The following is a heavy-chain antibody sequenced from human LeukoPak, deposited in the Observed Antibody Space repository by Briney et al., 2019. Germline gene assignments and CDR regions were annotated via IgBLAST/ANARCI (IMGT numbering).Heavy chain of an antibody. D-gene: IGHD6-13*01. Sequence: PGGSLRLSCAASGFTFSSYAMSWVRQAPGKALEWVSGISGGGGSTFYADSVKGRFTISRDNSKSTLYLQMNSLRAEDTAVYYCAKDVYGSSWSSFDCWGQGTLVTVSS. J-gene: IGHJ4*02. V-gene: IGHV3-23*01. CDR1: GFTFSSYA. CDR2: ISGGGGST. CDR3: AKDVYGSSWSSFDC.